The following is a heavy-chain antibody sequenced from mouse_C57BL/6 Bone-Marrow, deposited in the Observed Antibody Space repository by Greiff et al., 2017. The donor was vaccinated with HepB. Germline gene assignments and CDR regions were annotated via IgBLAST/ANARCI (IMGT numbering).Heavy chain of an antibody. CDR2: INPNNGGT. Sequence: EVQLQQSGPELVKPGASVKISCKASGYTFTDYYMKWVKQSHGKSLEWIGDINPNNGGTSYNQKFKGKATLTVDKSSSTAYMELRSLTSEDSAVYYCARNPSFYDYDGAYYFDYWGQGTTLTVSS. J-gene: IGHJ2*01. CDR1: GYTFTDYY. V-gene: IGHV1-26*01. CDR3: ARNPSFYDYDGAYYFDY. D-gene: IGHD2-4*01.